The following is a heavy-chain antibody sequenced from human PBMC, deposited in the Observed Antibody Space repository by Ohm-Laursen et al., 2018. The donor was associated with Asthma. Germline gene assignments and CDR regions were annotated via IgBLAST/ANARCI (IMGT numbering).Heavy chain of an antibody. D-gene: IGHD3-16*01. CDR3: ATNLPYEVENY. V-gene: IGHV3-7*05. CDR2: IYPDGGEK. CDR1: GFTFSSCG. J-gene: IGHJ4*02. Sequence: SLRLSCAASGFTFSSCGMRWVRQAPGKGLEWVANIYPDGGEKYYVDSVDGRFTISRDNAKNSLYLQMNSLRAEDTAVYYCATNLPYEVENYWGQGTLVTVSS.